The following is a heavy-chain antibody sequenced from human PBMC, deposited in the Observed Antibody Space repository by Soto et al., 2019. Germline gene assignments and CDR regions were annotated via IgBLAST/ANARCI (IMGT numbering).Heavy chain of an antibody. CDR2: ISISGSN. Sequence: SETLSLTGTASSGAICSYSGSWIRQPAGKGLEWFGRISISGSNNYNPSLKSRVTMSVDTSKNQGSLKLSSVTAADTAVYYCARRSSKSGYDPYYFDFWGQGTLVTVS. CDR3: ARRSSKSGYDPYYFDF. D-gene: IGHD5-12*01. V-gene: IGHV4-4*07. J-gene: IGHJ4*02. CDR1: SGAICSYS.